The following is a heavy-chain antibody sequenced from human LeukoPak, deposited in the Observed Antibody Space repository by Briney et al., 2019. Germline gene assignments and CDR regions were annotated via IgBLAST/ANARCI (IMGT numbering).Heavy chain of an antibody. Sequence: PSETLSLTXTVSGYSISSGDYWGWIRQPPGKGLEWIGSIYHSGNTYYNPPLKSRVTISVDTSKNQFSLRLSSVTAADTAVYYCARATEATTHFDYWGQGTLVTVSS. J-gene: IGHJ4*02. D-gene: IGHD5-12*01. CDR3: ARATEATTHFDY. CDR1: GYSISSGDY. CDR2: IYHSGNT. V-gene: IGHV4-38-2*02.